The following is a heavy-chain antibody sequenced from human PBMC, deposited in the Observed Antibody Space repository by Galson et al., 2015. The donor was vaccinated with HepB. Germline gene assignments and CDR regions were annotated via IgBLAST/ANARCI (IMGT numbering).Heavy chain of an antibody. D-gene: IGHD3-22*01. Sequence: SLRLSCAASGFTFSSYGMHWVRQAPGKGLEWVAVISYDGSNKYYADSVKGRFTISRDNSKNTLYLQMNSLRAEDTAVYYCAKETYYYDSSGSGVGFWGQGTLVTVSS. CDR1: GFTFSSYG. CDR2: ISYDGSNK. V-gene: IGHV3-30*18. CDR3: AKETYYYDSSGSGVGF. J-gene: IGHJ4*02.